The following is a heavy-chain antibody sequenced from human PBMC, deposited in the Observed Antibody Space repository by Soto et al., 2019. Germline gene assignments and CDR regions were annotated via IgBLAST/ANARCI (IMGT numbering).Heavy chain of an antibody. V-gene: IGHV3-7*01. J-gene: IGHJ4*02. CDR3: AREAVVAAVDY. CDR1: GFTFSSYR. D-gene: IGHD2-15*01. CDR2: IKQDGSEK. Sequence: EVQLVESGGGLVQPGGSLRLSCAASGFTFSSYRMSWVRQAPGKGLEWVANIKQDGSEKYYVDSVKGRFTISRDNAKNSLYLQMNSLRAEDTAVYYCAREAVVAAVDYWGQGTLVTVSS.